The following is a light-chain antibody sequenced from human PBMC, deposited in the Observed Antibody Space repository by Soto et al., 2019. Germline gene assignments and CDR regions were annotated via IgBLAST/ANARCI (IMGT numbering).Light chain of an antibody. CDR2: AAS. V-gene: IGKV3-11*01. CDR3: QQRTNWPIT. J-gene: IGKJ5*01. CDR1: QTVTSSY. Sequence: EIVLTQSPGTLSLSPGERATLSCRASQTVTSSYFAWYQQRPGQAPRLLIYAASNRATGIPARFSGSGSGTDFTLTISSLEPEDFAVYYCQQRTNWPITFGQGTRLEIK.